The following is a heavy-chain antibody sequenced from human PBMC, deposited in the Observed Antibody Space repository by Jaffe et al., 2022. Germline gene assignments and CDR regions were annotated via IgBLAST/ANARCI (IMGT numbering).Heavy chain of an antibody. J-gene: IGHJ4*02. CDR1: GFTFSSYE. D-gene: IGHD3-22*01. Sequence: EVQLVESGGGLVQPGGSLRLSCAASGFTFSSYEMNWVRQAPGKGLEWVSYISSSGSTIYYADSVKGRFTISRDNAKNSLYLQMNSLRAEDTAVYYCARGGYYDSSGYNPMGDWGQGTLVTVSS. CDR3: ARGGYYDSSGYNPMGD. V-gene: IGHV3-48*03. CDR2: ISSSGSTI.